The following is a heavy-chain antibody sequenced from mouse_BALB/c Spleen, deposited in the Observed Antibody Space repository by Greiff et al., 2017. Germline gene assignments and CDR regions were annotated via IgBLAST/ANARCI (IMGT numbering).Heavy chain of an antibody. CDR2: ISYSGST. CDR1: GYSITSDYA. CDR3: ARDGSKSNWYFDV. D-gene: IGHD1-1*01. Sequence: DVQLQESGPGLVKPSQSLSLTCTVTGYSITSDYAWNWIRQFPGNKLEWMGYISYSGSTSYNPSLKSRISITRDTSKNQFFLQLNSVTTEDTATYYCARDGSKSNWYFDVWGAGTTVTVSS. J-gene: IGHJ1*01. V-gene: IGHV3-2*02.